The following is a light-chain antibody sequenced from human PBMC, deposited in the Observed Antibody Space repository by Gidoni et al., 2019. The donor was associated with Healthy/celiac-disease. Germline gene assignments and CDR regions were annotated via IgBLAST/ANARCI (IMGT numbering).Light chain of an antibody. Sequence: EIVMTQPPATLSVSPGERATLSCRASQSVSSNLAWYQQKPGQAPRLLNYGASTRATGIPARFSGSGSGTEFTLTISSLPSEDFAVYYCQQYNNWWTFGQGTKVEIK. CDR3: QQYNNWWT. V-gene: IGKV3-15*01. CDR1: QSVSSN. CDR2: GAS. J-gene: IGKJ1*01.